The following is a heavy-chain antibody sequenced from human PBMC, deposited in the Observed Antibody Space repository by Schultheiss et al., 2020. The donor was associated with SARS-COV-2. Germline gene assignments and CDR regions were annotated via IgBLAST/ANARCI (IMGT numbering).Heavy chain of an antibody. J-gene: IGHJ3*02. CDR3: AREIRVWELRGAFDI. Sequence: SETLSLTCAVSGYSISSDYYWGWIRQPPGKGLEWIGSVFHSGSTYYNPSLKSRVTISVDTSKNQFSLKLSSVTAADTAVYYCAREIRVWELRGAFDIWGQGTMVTVSS. CDR1: GYSISSDYY. CDR2: VFHSGST. D-gene: IGHD1-26*01. V-gene: IGHV4-38-2*02.